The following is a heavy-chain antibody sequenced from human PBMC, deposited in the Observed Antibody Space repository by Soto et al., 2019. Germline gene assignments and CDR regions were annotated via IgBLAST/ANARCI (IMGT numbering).Heavy chain of an antibody. V-gene: IGHV4-30-4*01. Sequence: KTSETLSLTCTVSGGSISGDYYWYWIREAPGRVLEGFGSAYHAGSTYHNPSLKSRGTISVDTAKNQLSLQMNSVTAADTAVYFCAREPYHITGNRIDSWGQGIAVTVSS. CDR1: GGSISGDYY. J-gene: IGHJ5*01. D-gene: IGHD3-10*01. CDR2: AYHAGST. CDR3: AREPYHITGNRIDS.